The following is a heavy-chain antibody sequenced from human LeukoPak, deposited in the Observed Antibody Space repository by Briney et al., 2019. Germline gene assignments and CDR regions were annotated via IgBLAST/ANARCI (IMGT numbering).Heavy chain of an antibody. V-gene: IGHV3-21*01. CDR2: ISSSSSYI. D-gene: IGHD2-2*01. CDR1: GFTFSSYS. J-gene: IGHJ4*02. CDR3: ARDRSEDIVVVPAAMLGGDY. Sequence: GGSLRLSCAASGFTFSSYSMNWVRQAPGKGLEWVSSISSSSSYIHYADSVKGRFTISRDNAKNSLYLQMNSLRAEDTAVYYCARDRSEDIVVVPAAMLGGDYWGQGTLVTVSS.